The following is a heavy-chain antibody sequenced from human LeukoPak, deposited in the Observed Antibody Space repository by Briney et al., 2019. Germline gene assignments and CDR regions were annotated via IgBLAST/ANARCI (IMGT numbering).Heavy chain of an antibody. D-gene: IGHD3-9*01. CDR2: ITGSGDRT. Sequence: GGSLRLSCAAFEFTFSNYAMSWVRQAPGQGLEWVSGITGSGDRTFYTDSVKGRFSIARDNSRNTVYLQMNSLRVEDTAVYYYAKSYDILTGFYNRLWFDPRGQGTLVTVSS. V-gene: IGHV3-23*01. CDR1: EFTFSNYA. CDR3: AKSYDILTGFYNRLWFDP. J-gene: IGHJ5*02.